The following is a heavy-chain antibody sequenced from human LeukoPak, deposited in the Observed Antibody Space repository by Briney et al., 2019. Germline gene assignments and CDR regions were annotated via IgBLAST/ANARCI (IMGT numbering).Heavy chain of an antibody. CDR2: IYYSRST. Sequence: SETLSLTCTVSGGSISSYYWSWIRQPPGKGLEWIGYIYYSRSTNYNPSLKSRVTISVDTSKNQFSLKLSSVTAADTAVYYCASSYYYGSGSYYNSFDYWGQGTLVTVSS. J-gene: IGHJ4*02. V-gene: IGHV4-59*01. D-gene: IGHD3-10*01. CDR3: ASSYYYGSGSYYNSFDY. CDR1: GGSISSYY.